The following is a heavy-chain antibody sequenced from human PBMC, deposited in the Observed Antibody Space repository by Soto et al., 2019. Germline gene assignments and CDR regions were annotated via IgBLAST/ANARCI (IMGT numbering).Heavy chain of an antibody. Sequence: SETLSLTCAVYGGSFSGYYWSWIRQPPGKGLEWIGEINHSGSTNYNPSLKSRVTISVDTSKNQFSLKLSSVTAADTAVYYCARVWVSYYDFWSGPRWFDPWGQGTLVTVSS. CDR3: ARVWVSYYDFWSGPRWFDP. V-gene: IGHV4-34*01. CDR1: GGSFSGYY. CDR2: INHSGST. J-gene: IGHJ5*02. D-gene: IGHD3-3*01.